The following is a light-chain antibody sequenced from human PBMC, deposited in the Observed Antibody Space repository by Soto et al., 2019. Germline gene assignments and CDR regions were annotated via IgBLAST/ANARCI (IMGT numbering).Light chain of an antibody. J-gene: IGKJ5*01. Sequence: EIVLTQSPGTLSLSPGEIATLSCRASQSVSSSYLAWYQQKPGQAPRLLIYDASNRATGIPARFSGSGSGTDFTLTISSLEPEDFAVYYCQQRSKWPYTFGQGTRLEIK. CDR2: DAS. CDR1: QSVSSSY. CDR3: QQRSKWPYT. V-gene: IGKV3D-20*02.